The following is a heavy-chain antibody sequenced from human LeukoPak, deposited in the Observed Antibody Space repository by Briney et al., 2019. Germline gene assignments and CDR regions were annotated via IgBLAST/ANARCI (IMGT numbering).Heavy chain of an antibody. V-gene: IGHV3-48*03. Sequence: GGSLRLSCAASGFTFSSYEMNWVRQAPGKGLEWVSYISISCSTIYNADSVKGRFTISRDNAKTSLYLQMKSLRAEDTAVYYCVRGGGSCCRFNAFDIWGQGTLVTVSS. J-gene: IGHJ3*02. CDR3: VRGGGSCCRFNAFDI. CDR1: GFTFSSYE. D-gene: IGHD2-15*01. CDR2: ISISCSTI.